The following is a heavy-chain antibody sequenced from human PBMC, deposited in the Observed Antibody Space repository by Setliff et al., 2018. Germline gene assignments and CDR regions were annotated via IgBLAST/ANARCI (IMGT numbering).Heavy chain of an antibody. Sequence: GSLRLSCAASGFSFSAYGMHWVRQAPGKGLEWVAFIRYDGSYKVYADSVKGRFTISRDNSENTLFLQMTSLRPEDTGIYYCAKVKKPLIRGSGFDYWGRGTLVTVSS. J-gene: IGHJ4*02. V-gene: IGHV3-30*02. CDR2: IRYDGSYK. CDR3: AKVKKPLIRGSGFDY. D-gene: IGHD2-8*01. CDR1: GFSFSAYG.